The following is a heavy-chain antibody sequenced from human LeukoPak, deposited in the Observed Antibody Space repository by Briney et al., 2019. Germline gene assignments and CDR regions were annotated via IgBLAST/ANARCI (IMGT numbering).Heavy chain of an antibody. J-gene: IGHJ4*02. Sequence: PGGSLRLSCAASGFTFSSYSMNWVRQAPGKGLEWVSSISSSSSYIYYADSVKGRFTISRDNAKNSLYLQMNSLRAEDAAVYYCARDGNYDSTGGTAYWGQGTLVTVSS. CDR2: ISSSSSYI. CDR3: ARDGNYDSTGGTAY. D-gene: IGHD3-22*01. V-gene: IGHV3-21*01. CDR1: GFTFSSYS.